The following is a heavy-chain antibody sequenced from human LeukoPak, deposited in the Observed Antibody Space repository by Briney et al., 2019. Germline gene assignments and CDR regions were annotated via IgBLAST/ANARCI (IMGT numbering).Heavy chain of an antibody. D-gene: IGHD2-2*01. CDR2: IYYSGST. J-gene: IGHJ4*02. Sequence: PSETLSLTCTVSGGSVSSYYWSWIRQPPGKGLEWIGYIYYSGSTNYNPSLKSRVTISVDTSKNQFSLKMSSVTAADTAVYYCARVDCSSTSCVFFGYWGQGTLVTVSS. CDR3: ARVDCSSTSCVFFGY. CDR1: GGSVSSYY. V-gene: IGHV4-59*02.